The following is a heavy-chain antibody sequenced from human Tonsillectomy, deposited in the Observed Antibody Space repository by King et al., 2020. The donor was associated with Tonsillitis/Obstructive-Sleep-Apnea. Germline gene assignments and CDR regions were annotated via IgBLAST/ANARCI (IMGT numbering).Heavy chain of an antibody. Sequence: QLVQSGAEXKKXGESLXXSCKGSGYSFTNYWINWVRXVPGKGLEWMGRIDPSDSYTNYSPSFQGHVTISADKSISTAYLQWSSLKASDTAMYYCARLQYSSGWYADYWGQGTLVTVSS. V-gene: IGHV5-10-1*03. J-gene: IGHJ4*02. CDR2: IDPSDSYT. CDR1: GYSFTNYW. CDR3: ARLQYSSGWYADY. D-gene: IGHD6-19*01.